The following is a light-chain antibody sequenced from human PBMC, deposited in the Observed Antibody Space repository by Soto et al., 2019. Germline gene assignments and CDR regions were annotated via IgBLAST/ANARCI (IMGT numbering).Light chain of an antibody. CDR2: VNSDGSH. V-gene: IGLV4-69*01. CDR3: QTWGTGIQV. Sequence: QPVLTQSPSASASLGDSVKLTCTLTSGHSNYAIAWHQQQPEKGPRYLMKVNSDGSHTKGDGIPDRFSGSSSGAERYLTISSLQSEDEADYYCQTWGTGIQVFGGGTKLTVL. J-gene: IGLJ2*01. CDR1: SGHSNYA.